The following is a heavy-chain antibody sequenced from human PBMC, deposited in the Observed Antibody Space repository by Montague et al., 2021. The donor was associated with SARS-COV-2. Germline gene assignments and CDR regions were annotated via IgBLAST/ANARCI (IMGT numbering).Heavy chain of an antibody. D-gene: IGHD3-3*01. CDR3: ARGTGPRSITLFGVIISGHVFDI. Sequence: LVKPTQTLTLTCTFSGFSLSTSGMCVSWIRQPPGKGLEWIGYIYYSGSTNYNPSPKSRVTISVDTSKNRFSLKLSSVTAADTAVYYCARGTGPRSITLFGVIISGHVFDIWGQGTMVTVSS. J-gene: IGHJ3*02. CDR2: IYYSGST. V-gene: IGHV4-61*08. CDR1: GFSLSTSGMC.